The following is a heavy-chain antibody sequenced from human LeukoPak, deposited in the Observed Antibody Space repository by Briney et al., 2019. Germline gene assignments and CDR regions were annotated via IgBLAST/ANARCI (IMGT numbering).Heavy chain of an antibody. J-gene: IGHJ4*02. CDR3: ASGTTDIVVVPATLRNYYFDY. CDR1: GYTFTNYD. V-gene: IGHV1-8*01. D-gene: IGHD2-2*01. CDR2: MDPNSGNT. Sequence: GASVKVSCKASGYTFTNYDMNWARHATGQGLEWMGWMDPNSGNTDYAQKFQGRVTMTRNTSISTAYMELSSLRSEDTAVYYCASGTTDIVVVPATLRNYYFDYWGQGTLVTVSS.